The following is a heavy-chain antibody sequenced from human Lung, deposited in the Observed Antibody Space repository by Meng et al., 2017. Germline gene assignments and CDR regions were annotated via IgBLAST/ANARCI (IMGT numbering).Heavy chain of an antibody. J-gene: IGHJ4*02. CDR2: IKSKPDGETI. Sequence: EVQLVESGGGLVKPGGSLRLSCECSGFTFSNAYMTWVRQVPGKRLEWVGRIKSKPDGETIDYAAPVKGRFTISRDDSKNTVYLQMNSLKTEDTAVYYCSGHIDYWGQGTLVTVSS. V-gene: IGHV3-15*01. D-gene: IGHD5-12*01. CDR3: SGHIDY. CDR1: GFTFSNAY.